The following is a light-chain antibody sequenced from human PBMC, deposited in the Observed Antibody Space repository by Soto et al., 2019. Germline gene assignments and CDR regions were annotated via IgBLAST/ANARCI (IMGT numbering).Light chain of an antibody. CDR3: LQDYNYPYT. CDR2: AVS. CDR1: QGIRND. Sequence: AIQMTQSPSSLSASVGDRVTITCRASQGIRNDLGWYQQKPGRAPQLLIYAVSFLQSGVPSRFSGSGSGTDFTLTISRLQPEYFATYYCLQDYNYPYTFGQGTKLDI. V-gene: IGKV1-6*01. J-gene: IGKJ2*01.